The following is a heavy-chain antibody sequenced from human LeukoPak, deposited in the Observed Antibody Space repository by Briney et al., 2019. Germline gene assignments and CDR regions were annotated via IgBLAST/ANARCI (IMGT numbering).Heavy chain of an antibody. J-gene: IGHJ4*02. Sequence: SETLSLTCAVYGGSFSGYYWSWIRQPPGKGLEWIGEINHSGSTNYNPSLKSRVTISVDTSKNQFSLKLSSVTAADTAVYYCARAVVLAAGELIRDQRGFDYWGQGTLVTVSS. V-gene: IGHV4-34*01. CDR2: INHSGST. CDR3: ARAVVLAAGELIRDQRGFDY. D-gene: IGHD2-2*01. CDR1: GGSFSGYY.